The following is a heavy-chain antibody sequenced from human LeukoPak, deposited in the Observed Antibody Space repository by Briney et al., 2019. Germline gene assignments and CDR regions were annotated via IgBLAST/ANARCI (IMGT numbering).Heavy chain of an antibody. V-gene: IGHV3-33*08. J-gene: IGHJ6*02. D-gene: IGHD6-13*01. CDR2: IWYDGSNK. CDR3: ARERSSWTYYYYGMDV. Sequence: PGGSLRLSCAASGFTFSSYWMSWVRQAPGKGLEWVAVIWYDGSNKYYADSVKGRFTISRDNSKNTLYLQMNSLRAEDTAVYYCARERSSWTYYYYGMDVWGQGTTVTVSS. CDR1: GFTFSSYW.